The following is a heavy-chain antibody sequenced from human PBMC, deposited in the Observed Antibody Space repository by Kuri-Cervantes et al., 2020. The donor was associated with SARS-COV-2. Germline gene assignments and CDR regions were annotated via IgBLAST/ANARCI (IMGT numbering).Heavy chain of an antibody. Sequence: ASVKVSCKASGYTFTGYYMHWVRQAPGQGLEWMGWINPNSGGTDYAQKFQGRVTMTRDTSISPAYMELSRLRSDDTAVYYCAREQIYCSSTSCYPQQFDYWGQGTLVTVSS. J-gene: IGHJ4*02. D-gene: IGHD2-2*01. V-gene: IGHV1-2*02. CDR1: GYTFTGYY. CDR2: INPNSGGT. CDR3: AREQIYCSSTSCYPQQFDY.